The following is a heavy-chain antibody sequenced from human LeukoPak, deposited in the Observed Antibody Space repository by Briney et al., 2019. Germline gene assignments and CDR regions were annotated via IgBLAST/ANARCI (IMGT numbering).Heavy chain of an antibody. D-gene: IGHD5-24*01. J-gene: IGHJ4*02. V-gene: IGHV3-23*01. CDR3: AKRDGYNLGLVDY. Sequence: ETLSLTCTVSGGSVSHSNWWTWVRQSPGKGLEWVSAISGSGGSTYYADSVKGRFTISRDNSKNTLYLQMNSLRAEDTTVYYCAKRDGYNLGLVDYWGQGTLVTVSS. CDR1: GGSVSHSNW. CDR2: ISGSGGST.